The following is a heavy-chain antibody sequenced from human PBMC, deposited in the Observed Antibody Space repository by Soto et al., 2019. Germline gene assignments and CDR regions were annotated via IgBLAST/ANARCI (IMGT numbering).Heavy chain of an antibody. CDR2: ISSSSSYI. CDR3: ARDLSGVGLRMDV. CDR1: GFTFNTYN. V-gene: IGHV3-21*01. D-gene: IGHD3-3*01. Sequence: GGSLRLSCAASGFTFNTYNMNWVRQAPGKGLEWVSSISSSSSYIYYADSVKGRFTISRDNAKNSLYLQMNSLRAEDTAVYYCARDLSGVGLRMDVWGKGTTVTVPS. J-gene: IGHJ6*03.